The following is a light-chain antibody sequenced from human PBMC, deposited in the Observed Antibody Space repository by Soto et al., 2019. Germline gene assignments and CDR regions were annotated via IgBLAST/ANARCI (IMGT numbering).Light chain of an antibody. CDR3: GAWDDSLSGWV. CDR1: SSNIGSNH. Sequence: QSVLTQPPSASETPGQRVTISCSGSSSNIGSNHVYWYQHLPGTAPKLLIYRNYLRPSGVPDRFSASKSATSASLAISGLRSDDEDDYYCGAWDDSLSGWVFGGGTKLTVL. V-gene: IGLV1-47*01. J-gene: IGLJ3*02. CDR2: RNY.